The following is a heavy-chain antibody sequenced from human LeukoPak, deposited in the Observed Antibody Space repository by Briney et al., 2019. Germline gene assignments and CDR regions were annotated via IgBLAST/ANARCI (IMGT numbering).Heavy chain of an antibody. CDR3: ARLGILTGYYST. CDR2: ISSSSSYI. J-gene: IGHJ5*02. V-gene: IGHV3-21*01. Sequence: GGSLRLSCAASGFTFSSYSMNWVRQAPGKGLEWVSSISSSSSYIYYADSVKGRFTISRDNAKNSLYLQMNSLRAEDTAVYCCARLGILTGYYSTWGQGTLVTVSS. D-gene: IGHD3-9*01. CDR1: GFTFSSYS.